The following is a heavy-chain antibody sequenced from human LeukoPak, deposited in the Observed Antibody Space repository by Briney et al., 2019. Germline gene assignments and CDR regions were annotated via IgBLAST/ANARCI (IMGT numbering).Heavy chain of an antibody. CDR1: GYTFTSYY. D-gene: IGHD6-13*01. CDR3: ARSPLYSSSWYVSYYYYYMDV. J-gene: IGHJ6*03. Sequence: ASVKVSCTASGYTFTSYYMHWVRQAPGQGLEWMGIINPSGGSTSYAQKFQGRVTMTRDMSTSTVYMELSSLRSEDTAVYYCARSPLYSSSWYVSYYYYYMDVWGKGTTVTISS. V-gene: IGHV1-46*01. CDR2: INPSGGST.